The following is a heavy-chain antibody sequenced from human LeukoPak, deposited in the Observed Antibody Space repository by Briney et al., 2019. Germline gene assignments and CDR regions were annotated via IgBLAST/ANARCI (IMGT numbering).Heavy chain of an antibody. V-gene: IGHV1-18*01. CDR3: ARDRSDSGDYVLLDS. J-gene: IGHJ4*02. CDR1: GYTFTSYG. Sequence: GASVEVSCKASGYTFTSYGISWVRQAPGQGLEWMGWINPYNGNTNYAQKVQGRVTMTTDTSTSTAYMELRSLRSDDTAVYYCARDRSDSGDYVLLDSWGQGTLVTVSS. CDR2: INPYNGNT. D-gene: IGHD4-17*01.